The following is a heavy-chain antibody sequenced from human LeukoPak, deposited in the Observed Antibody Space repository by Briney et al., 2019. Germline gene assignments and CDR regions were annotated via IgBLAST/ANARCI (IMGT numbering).Heavy chain of an antibody. V-gene: IGHV3-23*01. CDR1: GFTFRSYA. CDR3: AKEISGWNFDY. Sequence: PGGSLRLSCAASGFTFRSYAMSWVRQAPGKGLEWVSIISNSGGSTYYADSVKGRFIISRDNSKNTLYLQMSSLRANDTAVYYCAKEISGWNFDYWGQGTLVTVSS. D-gene: IGHD6-19*01. CDR2: ISNSGGST. J-gene: IGHJ4*02.